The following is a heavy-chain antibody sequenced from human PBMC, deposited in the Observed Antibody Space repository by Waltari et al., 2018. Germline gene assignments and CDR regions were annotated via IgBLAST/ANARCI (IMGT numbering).Heavy chain of an antibody. CDR3: ARGPPADIVVVPAANFDY. Sequence: QVQLQQWGAGLLKPSETLSLTCAVYGGSFSGYYWSWIRQPPGKGLEWIGEINHRGSTNYNPSLKSRVTISVDTSKNQFSLKLSSVTAADTAVYYCARGPPADIVVVPAANFDYWGQGTLVTVSS. V-gene: IGHV4-34*01. CDR2: INHRGST. J-gene: IGHJ4*02. D-gene: IGHD2-2*01. CDR1: GGSFSGYY.